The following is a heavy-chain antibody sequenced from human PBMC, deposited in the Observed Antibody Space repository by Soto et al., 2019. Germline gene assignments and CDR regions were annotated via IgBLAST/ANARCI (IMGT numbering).Heavy chain of an antibody. J-gene: IGHJ6*02. CDR1: GGSINNYY. CDR2: IYYSGSV. V-gene: IGHV4-59*01. CDR3: ARYPLHCSGGNCYNFYYGLDV. D-gene: IGHD2-15*01. Sequence: SETLSLTGTVSGGSINNYYWSWIRQPPGKGLEWIGYIYYSGSVNYNPSLKSRVTISVDTSKNQFSLELRSVTAADTAMYYCARYPLHCSGGNCYNFYYGLDVWGQGTTVTVSS.